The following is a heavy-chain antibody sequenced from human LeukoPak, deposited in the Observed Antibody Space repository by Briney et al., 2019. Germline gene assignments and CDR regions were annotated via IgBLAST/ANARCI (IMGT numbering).Heavy chain of an antibody. V-gene: IGHV3-33*01. Sequence: PGGSLRLYCAASGFTFSSYGMHWVRQAPGKGLEWVAVIWYDGSNKYYADSVKGRFTISRDNSKNTLYLQMNSLRAEDTAVYYCAREKRITMVRGVTRVTRVFDYWGQGTLVTVSS. J-gene: IGHJ4*02. CDR1: GFTFSSYG. CDR3: AREKRITMVRGVTRVTRVFDY. D-gene: IGHD3-10*01. CDR2: IWYDGSNK.